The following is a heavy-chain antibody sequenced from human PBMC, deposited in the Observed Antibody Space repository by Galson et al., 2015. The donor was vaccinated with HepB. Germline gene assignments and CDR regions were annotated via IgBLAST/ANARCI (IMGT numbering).Heavy chain of an antibody. CDR1: GFTFGDYA. CDR3: TRDRRIIAAAGTDHYYYGMDV. V-gene: IGHV3-49*03. J-gene: IGHJ6*02. Sequence: SLRLSCAASGFTFGDYAMSWFRQAPGKGLEWVGFIRSKAYGGTTEYAASVKGRFTISRDDSKSIAYLQMNSLKTEDTAVYYCTRDRRIIAAAGTDHYYYGMDVWGQGTTVTVSS. CDR2: IRSKAYGGTT. D-gene: IGHD6-13*01.